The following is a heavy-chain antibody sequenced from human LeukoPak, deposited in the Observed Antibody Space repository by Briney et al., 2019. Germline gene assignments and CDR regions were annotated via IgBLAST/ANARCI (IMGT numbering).Heavy chain of an antibody. CDR1: GFTFSSYW. Sequence: GGSLRLSCEASGFTFSSYWMSWVRQAPGKGLEWVANIKQDGSEKYYVDSVKGRFTISRDNAKNSLYLQMNSLRAEDTAVYYCARDQREQWLVFYFDYWGQGTLVTVSS. J-gene: IGHJ4*02. D-gene: IGHD6-19*01. V-gene: IGHV3-7*01. CDR3: ARDQREQWLVFYFDY. CDR2: IKQDGSEK.